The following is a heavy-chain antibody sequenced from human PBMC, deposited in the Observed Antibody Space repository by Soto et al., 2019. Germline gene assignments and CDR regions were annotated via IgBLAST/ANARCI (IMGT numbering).Heavy chain of an antibody. J-gene: IGHJ6*02. Sequence: PGGSLRLSCAASGCTFISYAMSWVRQAPGKGLEWVSAISGSGGSTYYADSVKGRFTISRDNSKNTLYLQMNSLRAEDTAVYYCAKDPRIAAAGTISRYYYYGMDVWGQGTTVTVSS. CDR3: AKDPRIAAAGTISRYYYYGMDV. CDR1: GCTFISYA. V-gene: IGHV3-23*01. D-gene: IGHD6-13*01. CDR2: ISGSGGST.